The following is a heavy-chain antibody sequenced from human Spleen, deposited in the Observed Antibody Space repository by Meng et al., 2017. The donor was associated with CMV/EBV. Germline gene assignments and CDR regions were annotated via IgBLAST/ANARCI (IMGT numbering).Heavy chain of an antibody. Sequence: ASVKVSCKASGYTFTGYYMHWVRQAPGQGLEWMGWINPNSGGTNYAQKFQGRVTMNRDTSISTAYMELSRLRSDDTAVYYCASSEALGYCSSTSCYIRGDYYYGMDVWGQGTTVTVSS. V-gene: IGHV1-2*02. J-gene: IGHJ6*02. D-gene: IGHD2-2*02. CDR2: INPNSGGT. CDR3: ASSEALGYCSSTSCYIRGDYYYGMDV. CDR1: GYTFTGYY.